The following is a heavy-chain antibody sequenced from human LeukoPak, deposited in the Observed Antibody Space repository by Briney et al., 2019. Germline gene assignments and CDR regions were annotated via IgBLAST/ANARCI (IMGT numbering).Heavy chain of an antibody. CDR1: GGTFSSYA. CDR2: INPNSGGT. J-gene: IGHJ4*02. Sequence: GASVKVSCKASGGTFSSYAISWVRQAPGQGLEWMGRINPNSGGTNYAQKFQGRVTMTRDTSISTAYMELSRLRSDDTAVYYCALSNYYDSSGPLWVFDYWGQGTLVTVSS. V-gene: IGHV1-2*06. D-gene: IGHD3-22*01. CDR3: ALSNYYDSSGPLWVFDY.